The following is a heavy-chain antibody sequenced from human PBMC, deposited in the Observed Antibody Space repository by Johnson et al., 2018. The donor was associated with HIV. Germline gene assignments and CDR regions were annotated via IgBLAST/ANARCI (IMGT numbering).Heavy chain of an antibody. CDR2: INWNGGST. CDR1: GFTFDDYV. J-gene: IGHJ3*02. V-gene: IGHV3-20*04. CDR3: AKIWGDIAATGDAFDI. D-gene: IGHD5-12*01. Sequence: VQLVESGGGVVRPGGSLRLSCAASGFTFDDYVMSWVRQVPGKGLEWVSGINWNGGSTGYADSVTGRFTISRDNSKNTLYLQMDSLRPEDTAVYYCAKIWGDIAATGDAFDIWGQGTMVTVSS.